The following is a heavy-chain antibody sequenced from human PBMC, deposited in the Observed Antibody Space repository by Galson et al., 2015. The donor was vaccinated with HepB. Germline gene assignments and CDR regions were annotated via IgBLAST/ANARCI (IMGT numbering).Heavy chain of an antibody. CDR3: AKGFGWSPSVGVTVGLED. CDR1: GFAFSGHW. Sequence: SLRLSCATSGFAFSGHWMHWIRQAPGKGLEWVSSIDNDGADTRYADSVKGRFTVSKDHAKNTQYLQMNSLRAEDTAVYYCAKGFGWSPSVGVTVGLEDWGQGILVTVSS. J-gene: IGHJ4*02. D-gene: IGHD2-15*01. CDR2: IDNDGADT. V-gene: IGHV3-74*01.